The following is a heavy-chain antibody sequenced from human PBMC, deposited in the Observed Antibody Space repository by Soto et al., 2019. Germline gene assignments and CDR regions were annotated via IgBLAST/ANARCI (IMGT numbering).Heavy chain of an antibody. CDR1: GGTFSSYA. CDR3: ARGIHTMIRSLGY. Sequence: GASVKVSCKASGGTFSSYAISWVRQAPGQGLEWMGGIIPIFGTANYAQKFQGGVTITADESTSTAYMELSSLRSEDTAVYYCARGIHTMIRSLGYWGQGTLVTVSS. J-gene: IGHJ4*02. V-gene: IGHV1-69*13. CDR2: IIPIFGTA. D-gene: IGHD3-22*01.